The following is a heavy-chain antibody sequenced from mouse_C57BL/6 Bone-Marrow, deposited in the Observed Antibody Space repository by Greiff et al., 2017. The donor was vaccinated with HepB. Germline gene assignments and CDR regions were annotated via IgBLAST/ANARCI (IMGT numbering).Heavy chain of an antibody. CDR2: IYPRSGNT. V-gene: IGHV1-81*01. CDR1: GYTFTSYG. D-gene: IGHD1-1*01. CDR3: ARPSGITTDWYFDV. Sequence: QVQLQQSGAELARPGASVKLSCKASGYTFTSYGISWVKQRTGQGLEWIGEIYPRSGNTYYNEKFKGKATLTADKSSSTAYMELRRLTAEDSAVYFCARPSGITTDWYFDVWGTGTTVTVSS. J-gene: IGHJ1*03.